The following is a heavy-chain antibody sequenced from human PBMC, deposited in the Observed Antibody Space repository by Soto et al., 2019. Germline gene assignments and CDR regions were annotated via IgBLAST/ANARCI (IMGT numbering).Heavy chain of an antibody. D-gene: IGHD1-1*01. Sequence: GESLKISCKGSGYSFSDYWIGWVRQMPGKGLEYMGIIYPGDSDTRYSPSFQGQVTISADKSVSTAYLQWSSLKASDTAMYYCARQEDRYNWNRPGVGWFDPWGQGTLVTVSS. CDR2: IYPGDSDT. CDR3: ARQEDRYNWNRPGVGWFDP. CDR1: GYSFSDYW. V-gene: IGHV5-51*01. J-gene: IGHJ5*02.